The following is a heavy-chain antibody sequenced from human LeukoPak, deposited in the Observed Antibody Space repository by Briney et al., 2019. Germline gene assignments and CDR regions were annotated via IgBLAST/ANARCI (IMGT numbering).Heavy chain of an antibody. Sequence: ASVKVSCKASGYTFTSFGISWVRRAPGQGLKWMGWISAYNGNTNYAQKLQGRVTMTTDTPTSTAYMELRSLRSDDTAVYFCARDRGGFDFWGQGTLVNVSS. V-gene: IGHV1-18*01. CDR2: ISAYNGNT. CDR1: GYTFTSFG. J-gene: IGHJ4*02. D-gene: IGHD5-12*01. CDR3: ARDRGGFDF.